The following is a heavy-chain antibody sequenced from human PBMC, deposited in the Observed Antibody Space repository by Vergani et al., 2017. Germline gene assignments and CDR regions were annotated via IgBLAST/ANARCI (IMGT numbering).Heavy chain of an antibody. CDR2: IIPILGTA. Sequence: QVHLVQSGAEVTTPGSSVKVSCKASGGTFSSYAIDWVRQAPGQGLEWLGRIIPILGTAHYAQKYQGRGTIPADESTSTAYMELSSLRSADTAVYYCARGREINLDYGGEGTLVTVSS. V-gene: IGHV1-69*11. CDR3: ARGREINLDY. J-gene: IGHJ4*02. D-gene: IGHD1-26*01. CDR1: GGTFSSYA.